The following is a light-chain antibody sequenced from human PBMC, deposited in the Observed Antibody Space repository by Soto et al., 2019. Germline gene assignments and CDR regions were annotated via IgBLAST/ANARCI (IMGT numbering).Light chain of an antibody. Sequence: EIVLTPSPATLSASPWERATFSCRASQSVSSNLAWYQQKPGQAPRLLIYGASIRATGIPARFSGSGSGTEFTLTISSLQSEDFAVYYCQHYNNGPPWTFGQGTKVDIK. CDR1: QSVSSN. CDR2: GAS. CDR3: QHYNNGPPWT. V-gene: IGKV3-15*01. J-gene: IGKJ1*01.